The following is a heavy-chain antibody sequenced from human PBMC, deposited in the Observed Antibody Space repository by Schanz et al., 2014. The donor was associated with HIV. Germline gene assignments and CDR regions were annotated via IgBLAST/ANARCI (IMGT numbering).Heavy chain of an antibody. D-gene: IGHD2-15*01. Sequence: QVQLVESGGGVVQPGRSLRLSCAASGFTFITYGMHWVRQAPGKGLEWVSVIYSGDTTNYADSVKGRFTISRDDSKNTLYLQMNSLRAEDTAVYYCARDRCNGGSCGLGYWGQGTLVTVSS. V-gene: IGHV3-NL1*01. CDR3: ARDRCNGGSCGLGY. CDR1: GFTFITYG. CDR2: IYSGDTT. J-gene: IGHJ4*02.